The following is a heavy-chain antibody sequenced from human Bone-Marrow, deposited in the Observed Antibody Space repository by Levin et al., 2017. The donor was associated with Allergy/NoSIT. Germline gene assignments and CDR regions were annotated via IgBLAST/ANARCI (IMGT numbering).Heavy chain of an antibody. D-gene: IGHD2-2*01. CDR2: IHYTGST. CDR3: ARHNPVGDTSFDY. V-gene: IGHV4-59*08. CDR1: GGSISGHY. J-gene: IGHJ4*02. Sequence: SQTLSLTCTVSGGSISGHYWSWIRQPPGEGLEWIAFIHYTGSTRFNPSLGSRVTISVDTSKNQFSLKLNSVTAADTAVYYCARHNPVGDTSFDYWGRGTLVTVSS.